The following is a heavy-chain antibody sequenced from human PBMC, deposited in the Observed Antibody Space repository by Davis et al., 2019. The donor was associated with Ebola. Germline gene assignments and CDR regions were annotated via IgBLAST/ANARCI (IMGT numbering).Heavy chain of an antibody. D-gene: IGHD2-15*01. CDR3: ARAAGRYCSGGSCYGGRRVNWFDP. V-gene: IGHV4-59*12. J-gene: IGHJ5*02. Sequence: SETLSPTCTVSGGSISSYYWSWIRQPPGKGLEWIGYIYYSGSTNYNPSLKSRVTISVDTSKNQFSLKLSSVTAADTAVYYCARAAGRYCSGGSCYGGRRVNWFDPWGQGTLVTVSS. CDR2: IYYSGST. CDR1: GGSISSYY.